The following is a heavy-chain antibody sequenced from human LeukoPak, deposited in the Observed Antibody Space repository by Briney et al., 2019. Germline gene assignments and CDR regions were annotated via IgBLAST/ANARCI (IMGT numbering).Heavy chain of an antibody. J-gene: IGHJ4*02. CDR3: ARRRDTAMVK. Sequence: GASVKVSCKASGYTFTSYGISWVRQAPGQGLEWMGWISAYNGNTNYAQKFQGRVTMTRDTSTSTVYMELSSLRSEDTAVYYCARRRDTAMVKWGQGTLVTVSS. V-gene: IGHV1-18*01. D-gene: IGHD5-18*01. CDR2: ISAYNGNT. CDR1: GYTFTSYG.